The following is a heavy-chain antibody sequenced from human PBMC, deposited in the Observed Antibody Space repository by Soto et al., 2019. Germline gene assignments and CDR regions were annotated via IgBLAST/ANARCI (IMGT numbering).Heavy chain of an antibody. Sequence: ASVKVSCMASGYSFTNNDVSWVRQATGQGLEWMGWMNPGSGDTGYAQKFQGRVTMTRDISIATAYRELSSLRSDDTAIYYCAGMATSGTLNWFDPWGQGTLVTVSS. V-gene: IGHV1-8*01. CDR3: AGMATSGTLNWFDP. J-gene: IGHJ5*02. CDR1: GYSFTNND. D-gene: IGHD3-3*01. CDR2: MNPGSGDT.